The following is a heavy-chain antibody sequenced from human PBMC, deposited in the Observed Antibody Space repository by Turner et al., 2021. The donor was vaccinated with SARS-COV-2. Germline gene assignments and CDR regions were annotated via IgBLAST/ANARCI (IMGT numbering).Heavy chain of an antibody. Sequence: EVQLVESGGGLVQPGGSLRLSCAASGFTFSSYSMNWVRQAPGKGLEWVLYIRSSSSTIYYSDSVKGRFTISRDNAKNSLYLQMNSLRAEDTAVYYCAREGGYSYGPYYYGMDVWGQGTTVTVSS. J-gene: IGHJ6*02. CDR1: GFTFSSYS. CDR3: AREGGYSYGPYYYGMDV. CDR2: IRSSSSTI. D-gene: IGHD5-18*01. V-gene: IGHV3-48*01.